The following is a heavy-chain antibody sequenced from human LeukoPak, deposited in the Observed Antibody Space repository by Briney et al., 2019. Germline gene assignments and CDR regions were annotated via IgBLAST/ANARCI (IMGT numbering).Heavy chain of an antibody. CDR2: INPNSGGT. J-gene: IGHJ3*02. Sequence: ASVKVSCKASGYTFTSYGISWVRQAPGQGLEWMGWINPNSGGTNYAQKFQGRVTMTRDTSISTAYMELSRLRSDDTAVYYCARDSLLWFGELRRNAFDIRGQGTMVTVSS. V-gene: IGHV1-2*02. D-gene: IGHD3-10*01. CDR3: ARDSLLWFGELRRNAFDI. CDR1: GYTFTSYG.